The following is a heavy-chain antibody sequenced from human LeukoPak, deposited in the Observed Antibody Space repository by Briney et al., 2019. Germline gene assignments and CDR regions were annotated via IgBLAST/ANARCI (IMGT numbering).Heavy chain of an antibody. V-gene: IGHV1-18*01. CDR1: GYTFTSYG. Sequence: ASVKVSCKASGYTFTSYGISWVRQAPGQGLEWMGWISAYNGNTNYAQKLQGRVTITTDTSTSTAYMELRSLRSDDTAVYYCARGDVVVTAYDAFDIWGQGTMVTVSS. D-gene: IGHD2-21*02. CDR3: ARGDVVVTAYDAFDI. CDR2: ISAYNGNT. J-gene: IGHJ3*02.